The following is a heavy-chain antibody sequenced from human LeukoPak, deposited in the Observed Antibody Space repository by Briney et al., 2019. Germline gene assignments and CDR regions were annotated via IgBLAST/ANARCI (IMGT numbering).Heavy chain of an antibody. J-gene: IGHJ4*02. CDR3: ARPHGYSSGWFTY. CDR1: GGSISSSSYY. D-gene: IGHD6-19*01. CDR2: IYYSGST. V-gene: IGHV4-39*01. Sequence: SETLSLTCTVSGGSISSSSYYWGWIRQPPGKGLEWIGSIYYSGSTYYNPSLKSRVTISVDTSKNQFSLKLSSVIAADTAVYYCARPHGYSSGWFTYWGQGTLVTVSS.